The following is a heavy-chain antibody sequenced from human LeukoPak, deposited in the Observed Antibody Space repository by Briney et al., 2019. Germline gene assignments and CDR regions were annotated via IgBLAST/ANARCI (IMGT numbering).Heavy chain of an antibody. J-gene: IGHJ3*02. V-gene: IGHV1-69*13. D-gene: IGHD2-2*01. CDR2: IIPIFGTE. CDR1: GGTFSSYA. Sequence: SVKVSCKASGGTFSSYAISWVRQAPGQGLEWMGGIIPIFGTENYAQKFQGRVTITAYESTRTAYMELSSLRSEDTAVYYCASDPYCSSTSCPSADAFDIWGQGTMVTVSS. CDR3: ASDPYCSSTSCPSADAFDI.